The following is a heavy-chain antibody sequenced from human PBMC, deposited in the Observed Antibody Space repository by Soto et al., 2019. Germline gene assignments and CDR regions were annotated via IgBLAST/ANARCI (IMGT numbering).Heavy chain of an antibody. J-gene: IGHJ4*02. CDR3: ARDNYSNYVVLRYFDY. CDR1: GYTFTSYY. CDR2: INPSGGST. D-gene: IGHD4-4*01. V-gene: IGHV1-46*03. Sequence: GASVKVSCKASGYTFTSYYMHWVRQAPGQGLEWMGIINPSGGSTSYAQKFQGRVTMTRDTSTSTVYMELSSLRSEDTAVYYCARDNYSNYVVLRYFDYWGQGTLVTVSS.